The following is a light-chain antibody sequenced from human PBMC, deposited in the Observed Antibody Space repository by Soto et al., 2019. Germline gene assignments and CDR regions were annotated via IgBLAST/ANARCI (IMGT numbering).Light chain of an antibody. CDR3: QQRREWPRT. V-gene: IGKV3-11*01. Sequence: EIVLTQSPATLSLSPGERATLSCRASRSVDNYLAWYQQKPGQAPRLLIYAASIRATGIPARFSGSVSGTAFTLTISSLEPEDFAVYYCQQRREWPRTFGQGTKVDIK. J-gene: IGKJ2*02. CDR1: RSVDNY. CDR2: AAS.